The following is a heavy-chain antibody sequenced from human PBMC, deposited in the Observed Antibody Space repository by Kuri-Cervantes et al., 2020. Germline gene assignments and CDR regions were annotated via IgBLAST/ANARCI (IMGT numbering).Heavy chain of an antibody. Sequence: GESLKISCAASGFTFDDYTMHWVRQAPGKGLEWVSLISWDGGSTYYADSVKGRFTISRDNSKNTLYLQMNSLRAEDTAVYYCAKETTGYSYGNLDYWGQGTLVTVSS. CDR1: GFTFDDYT. CDR2: ISWDGGST. J-gene: IGHJ4*02. V-gene: IGHV3-43*01. D-gene: IGHD5-18*01. CDR3: AKETTGYSYGNLDY.